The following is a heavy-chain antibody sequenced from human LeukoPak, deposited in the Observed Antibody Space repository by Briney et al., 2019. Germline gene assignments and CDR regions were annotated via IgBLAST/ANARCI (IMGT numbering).Heavy chain of an antibody. CDR3: ARAGRGVVVTAPPSWYFDL. V-gene: IGHV3-21*01. CDR2: ISSSSSYI. Sequence: GGSLRLSCAASGFTFSSYSMNWVRQAPGKGLEWVSSISSSSSYIYYADSVKGRFTISRDNAKNSLYLQMNSLRAEDTAVYYCARAGRGVVVTAPPSWYFDLWGRGTLVTVSS. D-gene: IGHD2-21*02. CDR1: GFTFSSYS. J-gene: IGHJ2*01.